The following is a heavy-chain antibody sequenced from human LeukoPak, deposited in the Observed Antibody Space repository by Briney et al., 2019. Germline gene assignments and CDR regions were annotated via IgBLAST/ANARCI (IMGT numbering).Heavy chain of an antibody. D-gene: IGHD3-3*01. V-gene: IGHV4-61*02. CDR1: GGSISSGSYY. Sequence: SQTLSLTCTVSGGSISSGSYYWSWIRQPAGKGLEWIGRIYTSGSTNYNPSLKSRVTISVDTSENQFSLKLSSVTAADTAVYYCARGLGVTIFGVVIGNFQHWGQGTLVTVSS. CDR3: ARGLGVTIFGVVIGNFQH. J-gene: IGHJ1*01. CDR2: IYTSGST.